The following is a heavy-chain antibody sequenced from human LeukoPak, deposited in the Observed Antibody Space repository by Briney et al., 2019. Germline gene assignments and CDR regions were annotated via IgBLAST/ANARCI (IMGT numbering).Heavy chain of an antibody. D-gene: IGHD3-10*01. Sequence: SETLSLTCTVSGGSISSSFCHWGWIRQPPGKGLEWIGSIYYSGNTCYNPSLKSRVTISVDTSKNQFSLKLSSVTAADTAVYYCARVRVMPWFGGSGYYFDYWGQGTLVTVSS. V-gene: IGHV4-39*01. CDR2: IYYSGNT. J-gene: IGHJ4*02. CDR1: GGSISSSFCH. CDR3: ARVRVMPWFGGSGYYFDY.